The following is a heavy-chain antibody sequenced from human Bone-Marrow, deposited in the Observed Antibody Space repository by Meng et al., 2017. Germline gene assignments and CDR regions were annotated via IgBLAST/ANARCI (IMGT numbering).Heavy chain of an antibody. CDR1: GFTFSSYG. CDR3: AREVESSYYYDSSGPNDY. CDR2: IWYDRSNK. J-gene: IGHJ4*02. V-gene: IGHV3-33*01. D-gene: IGHD3-22*01. Sequence: GESLKISCAASGFTFSSYGMHWVRQAPGKGLEWVAVIWYDRSNKYYADSVKGRFTISRDNSKNTLYLQMNSLRAEDTAVYYCAREVESSYYYDSSGPNDYWGQGTLVTVSS.